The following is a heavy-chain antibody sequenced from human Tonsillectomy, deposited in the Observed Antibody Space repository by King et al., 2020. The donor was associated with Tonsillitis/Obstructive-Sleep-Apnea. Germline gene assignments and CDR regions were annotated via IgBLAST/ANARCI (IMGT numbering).Heavy chain of an antibody. CDR1: GYSFTSYW. J-gene: IGHJ4*02. V-gene: IGHV5-51*01. Sequence: QLVQSGAEVKKPGESLKISCKGSGYSFTSYWSGWLRQIPGKGLEWMVIIYSGDSDTRYSPSFQGQVPISADKAISTAYLQWSSLKASDTAMYYCARHTAWRNTPTIIDYWGQGTLVTVSS. D-gene: IGHD1/OR15-1a*01. CDR3: ARHTAWRNTPTIIDY. CDR2: IYSGDSDT.